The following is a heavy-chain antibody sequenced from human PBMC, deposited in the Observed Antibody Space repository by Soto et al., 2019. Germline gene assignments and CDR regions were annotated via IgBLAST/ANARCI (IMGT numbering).Heavy chain of an antibody. D-gene: IGHD6-13*01. CDR1: GFTFTSSW. V-gene: IGHV3-7*05. J-gene: IGHJ6*02. CDR2: IKQDGSET. CDR3: ARDRSSSWYYYYYYGMDV. Sequence: GSLRLSCAASGFTFTSSWMSWVRQAPGKGLEWVANIKQDGSETYYVDSVKGRFTISRDNAKNSLYLQMNSLRAEDTAVYYCARDRSSSWYYYYYYGMDVWGQGTTVTVSS.